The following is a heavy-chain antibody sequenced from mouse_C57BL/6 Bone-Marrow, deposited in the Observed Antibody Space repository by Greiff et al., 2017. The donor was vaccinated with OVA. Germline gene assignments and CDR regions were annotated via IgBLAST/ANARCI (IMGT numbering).Heavy chain of an antibody. CDR2: IYPRSGNT. V-gene: IGHV1-81*01. D-gene: IGHD1-1*01. CDR3: ARVYYGSSSFAY. J-gene: IGHJ3*01. Sequence: VQLQQSGAELARPGASVKLSCKASGYTFTSYGISWVKQRTGQGLEWIGEIYPRSGNTYYNEKFKGKATLTADKSSSTAYMELRSLTSEDSAVYFCARVYYGSSSFAYWGQGTLVTVSA. CDR1: GYTFTSYG.